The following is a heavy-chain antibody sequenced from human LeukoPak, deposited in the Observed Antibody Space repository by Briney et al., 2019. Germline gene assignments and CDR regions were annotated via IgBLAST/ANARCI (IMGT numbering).Heavy chain of an antibody. V-gene: IGHV1-24*01. CDR2: FDPEDGET. CDR1: GYTLTELS. D-gene: IGHD2-21*02. Sequence: ASVKVSCKVSGYTLTELSMHWVRQAPGKGLEWMGGFDPEDGETIYAQKFQGRVTMTEDTVTDTAYMELSSLTSEDTAVYYCATGIVVVTVPYFDYWGQGALVTVSS. J-gene: IGHJ4*02. CDR3: ATGIVVVTVPYFDY.